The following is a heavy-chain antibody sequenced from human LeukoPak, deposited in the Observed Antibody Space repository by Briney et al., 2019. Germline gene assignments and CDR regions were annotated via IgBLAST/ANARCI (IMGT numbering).Heavy chain of an antibody. CDR3: EKGNREGYNQFFDN. J-gene: IGHJ5*02. Sequence: PGGSLRLSCAPSGFTFSSYAMSWVRQAPEKGLKCVSAISASGGGTYYVESARGRFSISRDNSKNTLYLQMNSVRAEDTATYYCEKGNREGYNQFFDNWGQGTLVTVSS. CDR1: GFTFSSYA. CDR2: ISASGGGT. V-gene: IGHV3-23*01. D-gene: IGHD5-24*01.